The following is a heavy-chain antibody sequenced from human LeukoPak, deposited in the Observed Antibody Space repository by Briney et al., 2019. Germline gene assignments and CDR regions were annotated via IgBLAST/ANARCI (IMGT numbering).Heavy chain of an antibody. CDR1: GFTFDDYT. D-gene: IGHD5-18*01. V-gene: IGHV3-43*01. CDR3: AKDEDTGISDY. CDR2: ISWDGGST. J-gene: IGHJ4*02. Sequence: GGSLRLSCAASGFTFDDYTMHWVRQAPGKGLEWVSLISWDGGSTYYADSVKGRFTISRDNSKNTLYLQMNSLRAEDTAVYYCAKDEDTGISDYWGQGTLVTVSS.